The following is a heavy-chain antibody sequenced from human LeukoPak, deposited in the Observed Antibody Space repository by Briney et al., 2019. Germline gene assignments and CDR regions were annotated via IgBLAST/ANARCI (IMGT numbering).Heavy chain of an antibody. J-gene: IGHJ4*02. V-gene: IGHV3-21*01. CDR3: ARNPITGPDRD. CDR1: GFTFSSYS. Sequence: GGSLRLSCAASGFTFSSYSMNWVRQAPGKGLEWVSSISSSSSYIYYADSVKSRFTISRDNAKNSLYLQMNSLRAEDTAVYYCARNPITGPDRDWGQGTLVTVSS. CDR2: ISSSSSYI. D-gene: IGHD1-20*01.